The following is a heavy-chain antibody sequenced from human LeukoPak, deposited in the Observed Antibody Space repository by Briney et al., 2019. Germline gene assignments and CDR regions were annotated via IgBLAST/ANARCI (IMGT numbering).Heavy chain of an antibody. CDR1: GFTFNYYS. J-gene: IGHJ4*02. CDR2: ISSSGSTI. CDR3: ARDSTRSGDY. D-gene: IGHD2-2*01. Sequence: GGSLRLSCAASGFTFNYYSMNWVRQAPGKGLEWVSYISSSGSTIYYADSVKGRFTISRDNAKNSLYLQMNSLRAEDTAVYYCARDSTRSGDYWGQGTLVTVSS. V-gene: IGHV3-48*04.